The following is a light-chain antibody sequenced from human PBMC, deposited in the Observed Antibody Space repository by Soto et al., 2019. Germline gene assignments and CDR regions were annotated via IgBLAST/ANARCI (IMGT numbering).Light chain of an antibody. V-gene: IGLV1-40*01. CDR1: SSNIGAGHD. CDR2: GNG. J-gene: IGLJ1*01. Sequence: QSVLTQPPSVPGAPGQRVTISCTRSSSNIGAGHDVHWYQQLPGTAPKLLIYGNGNRPSGVPERFSGSKSGTSASLAITGLQAEDEADYYCQSYDSSLSGSEVFGTGTKVTVL. CDR3: QSYDSSLSGSEV.